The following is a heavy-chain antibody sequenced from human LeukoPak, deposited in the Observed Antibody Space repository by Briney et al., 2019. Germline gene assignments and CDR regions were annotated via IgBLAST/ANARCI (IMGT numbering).Heavy chain of an antibody. J-gene: IGHJ6*03. CDR1: GGSISSYY. D-gene: IGHD5-18*01. V-gene: IGHV4-59*01. Sequence: SETLSLTCTVSGGSISSYYWSWIRQPPGKGLEWIGYIYYSGSTNYKPSLKSRVTISVDTSKNQFSLKLNSMTAADTAVYYCARGYYYYYYYMDVWGKGTTVTISS. CDR2: IYYSGST. CDR3: ARGYYYYYYYMDV.